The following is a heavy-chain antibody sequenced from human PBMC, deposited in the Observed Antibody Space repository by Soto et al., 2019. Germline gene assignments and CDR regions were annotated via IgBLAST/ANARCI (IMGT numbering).Heavy chain of an antibody. V-gene: IGHV3-30-3*01. CDR3: ARDPMGRYYGSWSYYFDY. D-gene: IGHD3-10*01. Sequence: QVQLVESGGGVVQPGRSLRLSCAASGFTFSSYAMHWVRQAPGKGLEWVAVISYDGSNKYYADSVKGRFTISRDNSKNTXXLQMNSLRADDTAVYYCARDPMGRYYGSWSYYFDYWGQGTLVTVSS. J-gene: IGHJ4*02. CDR2: ISYDGSNK. CDR1: GFTFSSYA.